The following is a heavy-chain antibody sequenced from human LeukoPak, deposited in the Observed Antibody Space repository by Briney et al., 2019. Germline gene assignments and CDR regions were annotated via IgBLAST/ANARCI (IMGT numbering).Heavy chain of an antibody. D-gene: IGHD1/OR15-1a*01. V-gene: IGHV4-59*01. J-gene: IGHJ4*02. Sequence: SETLSLPCRVSGCSIIGYHWSWIRQPPGKGLEWIGYIYYSGSSGSTNYNPSLKSRVTISVDTSKNQFSLNLGSVTAADTAVYYCARWNSGGDYWGQGTLVTVSS. CDR3: ARWNSGGDY. CDR2: IYYSGSSGST. CDR1: GCSIIGYH.